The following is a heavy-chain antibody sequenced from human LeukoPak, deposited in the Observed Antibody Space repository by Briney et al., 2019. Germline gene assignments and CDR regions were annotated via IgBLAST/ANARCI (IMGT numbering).Heavy chain of an antibody. CDR2: IYYSGST. Sequence: SETLSLTCTVSGGSINNYYWSWLPQPPGQGLQWIAYIYYSGSTSYNPSLKSRVTISVDTSKNQFSLKLRSVTAADTAVYYCARHLDGGNYPLEFWGQGTLVTVCS. J-gene: IGHJ4*02. CDR1: GGSINNYY. V-gene: IGHV4-59*08. D-gene: IGHD3-16*02. CDR3: ARHLDGGNYPLEF.